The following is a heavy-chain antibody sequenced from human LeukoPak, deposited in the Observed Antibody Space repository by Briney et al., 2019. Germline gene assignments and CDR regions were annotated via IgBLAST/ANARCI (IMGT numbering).Heavy chain of an antibody. CDR3: ARGPIVGATPVDY. V-gene: IGHV3-53*01. D-gene: IGHD1-26*01. CDR2: IYSGGST. J-gene: IGHJ4*02. Sequence: GGSLRLSCAASGFTVSSNYMSWVRQAPGKGLEWVSVIYSGGSTYYADSVKGRFTISRDNSKNTLYLQMNSLRAEDTAVYYCARGPIVGATPVDYWGQGTLVTVSS. CDR1: GFTVSSNY.